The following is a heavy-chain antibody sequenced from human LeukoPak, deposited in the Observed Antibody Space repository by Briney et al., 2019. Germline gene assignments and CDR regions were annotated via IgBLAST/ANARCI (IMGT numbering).Heavy chain of an antibody. J-gene: IGHJ4*02. Sequence: ASVKVSCKASGYTFTGYYMHWVRQAPGQGLEWMGWINPNSGGTNYAQKFQGWVTMTRDTSISTAYMELSRLRSDDTAGYYCARGREGASGALDYWGQGTLVTVSS. CDR1: GYTFTGYY. V-gene: IGHV1-2*04. CDR3: ARGREGASGALDY. CDR2: INPNSGGT. D-gene: IGHD3-10*01.